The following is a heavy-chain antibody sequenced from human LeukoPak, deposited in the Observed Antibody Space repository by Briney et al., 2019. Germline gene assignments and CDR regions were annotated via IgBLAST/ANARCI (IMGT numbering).Heavy chain of an antibody. D-gene: IGHD3-9*01. CDR2: IKSKTDGGTT. CDR1: GFTFSNAW. Sequence: PGGSLRLSCAASGFTFSNAWMSWVRQAPGKGLEWVGRIKSKTDGGTTDYAAPVKGRFTISRDDSKNTLYLQMNSLKTEDTAVYYCTTDSPFDWLPSYMDVWGKGTTVTVSS. J-gene: IGHJ6*03. CDR3: TTDSPFDWLPSYMDV. V-gene: IGHV3-15*01.